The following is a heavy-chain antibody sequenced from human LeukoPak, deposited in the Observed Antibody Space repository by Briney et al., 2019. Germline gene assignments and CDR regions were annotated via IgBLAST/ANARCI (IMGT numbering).Heavy chain of an antibody. J-gene: IGHJ3*02. CDR3: ARVHDYDFWSGLGAFDI. V-gene: IGHV3-7*01. CDR1: GSTFSSYW. Sequence: GGSLRLSCAASGSTFSSYWMSWVRQAPGKGLEWVANIKQDGSEKYYVDSVKGRFTISRDNAKNSLYLQMNSLRAEDTAVYYCARVHDYDFWSGLGAFDIWGQGTMVTVSS. D-gene: IGHD3-3*01. CDR2: IKQDGSEK.